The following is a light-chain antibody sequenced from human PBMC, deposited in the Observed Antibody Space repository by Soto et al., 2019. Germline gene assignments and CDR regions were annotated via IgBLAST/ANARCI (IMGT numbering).Light chain of an antibody. CDR1: SSDVGGHNS. J-gene: IGLJ1*01. V-gene: IGLV2-14*01. Sequence: QSVLTQPASVSGSPGQSITISCTGTSSDVGGHNSVSWYQQHPGKAPKLMIYNVSNRPSGVSNRFSGSKSGNTASLTISGLLAEDEDDYYCTSYTSSSTYVFGAGTKVTVL. CDR2: NVS. CDR3: TSYTSSSTYV.